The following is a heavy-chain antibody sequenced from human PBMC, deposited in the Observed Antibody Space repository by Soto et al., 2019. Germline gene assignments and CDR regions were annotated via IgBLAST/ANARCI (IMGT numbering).Heavy chain of an antibody. V-gene: IGHV4-34*01. J-gene: IGHJ5*02. CDR3: ATGGLFTS. CDR2: INHSGNT. CDR1: GEYFTANY. Sequence: QVQLQQWGAGLLKPSETLSLTCGISGEYFTANYWSWIRQTPGKGLEWLGEINHSGNTEYNPSLNSRVTISADTSKNQFPLKLTSVSAADTGVYYWATGGLFTSWGQGTLVTVSA. D-gene: IGHD3-3*01.